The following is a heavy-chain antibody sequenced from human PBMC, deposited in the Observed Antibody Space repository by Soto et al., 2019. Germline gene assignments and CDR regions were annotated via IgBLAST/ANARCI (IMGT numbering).Heavy chain of an antibody. D-gene: IGHD6-13*01. J-gene: IGHJ5*02. CDR1: GGSISSGDYY. Sequence: PSETLSLTCTVSGGSISSGDYYWSWIRQPPGKGLEWIGCIYYSGRTYYNPSLKSRVTISVDTSKNQFSLKVSSVTGADTAVYYCARVFSDSSSFFDPWGQGTLVTVSS. CDR3: ARVFSDSSSFFDP. CDR2: IYYSGRT. V-gene: IGHV4-30-4*01.